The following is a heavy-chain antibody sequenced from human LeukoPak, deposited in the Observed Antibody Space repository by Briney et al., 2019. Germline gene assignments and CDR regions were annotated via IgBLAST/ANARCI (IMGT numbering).Heavy chain of an antibody. CDR2: IYYSGST. CDR1: GGSISSSSYF. CDR3: ARDGGSYGFRRTYYFDY. J-gene: IGHJ4*02. D-gene: IGHD1-26*01. Sequence: SETLSLTCTVSGGSISSSSYFWAWIRQPPGKGLEWIGNIYYSGSTHYNPSLKSRVTISVDTSKNQFSLKLSSVTAADTAVYYCARDGGSYGFRRTYYFDYWGQGTLVTVSS. V-gene: IGHV4-39*07.